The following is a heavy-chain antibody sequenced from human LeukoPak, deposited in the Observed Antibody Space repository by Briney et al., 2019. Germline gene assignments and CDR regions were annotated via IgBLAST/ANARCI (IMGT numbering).Heavy chain of an antibody. CDR1: GYTFTSYD. CDR2: MNPNSGNT. J-gene: IGHJ4*02. Sequence: GASVKVSCKASGYTFTSYDINWVRQATGQGLEWMGWMNPNSGNTGYAQKFQGRVTMTRNTSISTAYMELSSLRSEDTAVYYCARVPPMVRGVMVWGQGTLVTVSS. CDR3: ARVPPMVRGVMV. V-gene: IGHV1-8*01. D-gene: IGHD3-10*01.